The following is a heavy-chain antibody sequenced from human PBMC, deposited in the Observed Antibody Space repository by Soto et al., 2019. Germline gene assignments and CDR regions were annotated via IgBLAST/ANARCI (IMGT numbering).Heavy chain of an antibody. CDR3: AIARKLQLGFEY. J-gene: IGHJ4*02. Sequence: EVQLVESGGGLVQPGGSLRLSCAASGFTVSSNYMSWVRQAPGKGLEWVSVIYSGGSTYYADSVKGRFTISRDNPKHTLYLQMNSRRAVETAVYYCAIARKLQLGFEYWGQGTLVTLSS. CDR2: IYSGGST. V-gene: IGHV3-66*01. CDR1: GFTVSSNY. D-gene: IGHD6-6*01.